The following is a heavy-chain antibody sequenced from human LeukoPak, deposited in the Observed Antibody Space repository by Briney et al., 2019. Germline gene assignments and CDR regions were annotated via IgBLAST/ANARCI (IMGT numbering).Heavy chain of an antibody. D-gene: IGHD3-3*01. V-gene: IGHV3-23*01. CDR1: EFTFSSYA. CDR2: ISGSGGST. J-gene: IGHJ5*02. CDR3: AKGYDFWSGYYT. Sequence: GGSLRLSCAASEFTFSSYAMSWVRQAPGKGLEWVSAISGSGGSTYYADSVKGRFTISRDNSKNTLYLQMNSLRAEDTAVYYCAKGYDFWSGYYTWGQGTLVTVSS.